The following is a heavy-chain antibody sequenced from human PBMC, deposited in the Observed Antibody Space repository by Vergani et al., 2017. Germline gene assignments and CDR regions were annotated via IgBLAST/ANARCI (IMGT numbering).Heavy chain of an antibody. Sequence: VQLVESGGGLVKPGGSLRLSCAASGFTFSSYSMNWVRQAPGKGLEWVSSISSSSSYIYYADSVKGRFTISRDNAQNSLYLQMNSLRAEDTAVYYCARDHYYGSGSTYMDVWGKGTTVTVSS. V-gene: IGHV3-21*01. J-gene: IGHJ6*03. CDR1: GFTFSSYS. CDR2: ISSSSSYI. CDR3: ARDHYYGSGSTYMDV. D-gene: IGHD3-10*01.